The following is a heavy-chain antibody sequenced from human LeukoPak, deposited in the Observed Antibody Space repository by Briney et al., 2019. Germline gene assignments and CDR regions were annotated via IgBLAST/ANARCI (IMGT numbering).Heavy chain of an antibody. CDR2: IIPVLGVS. D-gene: IGHD6-19*01. V-gene: IGHV1-69*04. CDR1: GGSFSNYV. CDR3: ARGRGWGILDS. Sequence: SVKVSCKASGGSFSNYVITWVRQARGQGLEWMGRIIPVLGVSNFAQKFQGRVTMTTNTSIDTAYMELSSLTFDDTAIYYCARGRGWGILDSWGQGHLVTVSS. J-gene: IGHJ4*02.